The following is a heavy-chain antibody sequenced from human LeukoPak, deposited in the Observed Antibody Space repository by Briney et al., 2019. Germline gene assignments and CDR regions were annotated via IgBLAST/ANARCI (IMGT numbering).Heavy chain of an antibody. CDR3: ARWVYSSSSYDY. CDR1: GGSISSYY. J-gene: IGHJ4*02. CDR2: IYYSGST. V-gene: IGHV4-59*01. Sequence: SGTLSLTCTVSGGSISSYYWSWIRQPPGKGLEWIGYIYYSGSTNYNPSLKSRVTISVDTSKNQFSLKLSSVTAADTAVYYCARWVYSSSSYDYWGQGTLVTVSS. D-gene: IGHD6-6*01.